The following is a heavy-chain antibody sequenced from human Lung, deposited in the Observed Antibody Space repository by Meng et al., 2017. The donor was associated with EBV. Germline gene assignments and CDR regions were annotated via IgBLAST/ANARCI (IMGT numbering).Heavy chain of an antibody. CDR1: GGSINRSAYY. CDR3: ARRLVADDS. CDR2: IFYRGTT. V-gene: IGHV4-39*01. Sequence: QLQLQESGPGLVKSSETMSLTCSVSGGSINRSAYYWGWIRQPPGKGLEWIGGIFYRGTTYFNPSLKSRLSMSVDTSKNQFSLNLTSVTAADTAVYYCARRLVADDSWGQGILVTVSS. D-gene: IGHD2-8*02. J-gene: IGHJ5*01.